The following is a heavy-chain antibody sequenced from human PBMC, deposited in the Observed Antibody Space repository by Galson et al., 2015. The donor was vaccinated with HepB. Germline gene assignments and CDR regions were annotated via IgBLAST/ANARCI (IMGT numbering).Heavy chain of an antibody. Sequence: SLRLSCAASGVTIPSYSMNWVRKAPGKGLEWLAYISAGSTTIYYAASVKGRFTISRDNAKSFLYLHMNSLRGEDTAVYYCARNPASYDYYNMDVWGHGTTVTVSS. CDR2: ISAGSTTI. CDR1: GVTIPSYS. V-gene: IGHV3-48*01. J-gene: IGHJ6*02. CDR3: ARNPASYDYYNMDV.